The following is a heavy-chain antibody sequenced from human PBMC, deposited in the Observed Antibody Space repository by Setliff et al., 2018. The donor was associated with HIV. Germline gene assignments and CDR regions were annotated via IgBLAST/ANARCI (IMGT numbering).Heavy chain of an antibody. CDR2: ISYDGSDK. Sequence: QPSETLSLTCTVSGGSISSGGYFWSWVRRVPGKELEWLAVISYDGSDKYYADSEKGRFTISRDNSKDTLYLQMYSLRAEDTAVYHCARYNSYWHTFDLWGQGTPVTVSS. V-gene: IGHV3-30*03. D-gene: IGHD6-6*01. CDR1: GGSISSGG. CDR3: ARYNSYWHTFDL. J-gene: IGHJ4*02.